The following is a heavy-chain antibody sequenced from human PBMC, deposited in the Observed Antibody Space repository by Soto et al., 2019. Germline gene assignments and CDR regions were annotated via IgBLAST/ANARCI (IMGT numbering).Heavy chain of an antibody. D-gene: IGHD1-7*01. CDR1: GGSFSGYY. V-gene: IGHV4-34*01. CDR3: ARADETKFDY. J-gene: IGHJ4*02. CDR2: INHSGST. Sequence: QVQLQQWGAGLLKPSETLSLTCAVYGGSFSGYYWSWIRQPPGKGLEWIGEINHSGSTNYNPSLKSRVTISVDTSKNQFSLKLSSVTSADTAVYYCARADETKFDYWGQGTLVTVSS.